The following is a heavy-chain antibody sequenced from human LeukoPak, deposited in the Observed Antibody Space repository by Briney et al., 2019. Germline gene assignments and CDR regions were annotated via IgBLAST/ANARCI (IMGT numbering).Heavy chain of an antibody. J-gene: IGHJ4*02. CDR2: INPNSGGT. Sequence: GASVKVSCKASGYTFTSYYMHWVRQAPGQGLEWMGWINPNSGGTNYAQKFQGRVTMTRDTSISTAYMEVSRLRSDDTAVYCCARGYLAIGEARPGNYWGQGTLVTVSS. V-gene: IGHV1-2*02. D-gene: IGHD4-17*01. CDR1: GYTFTSYY. CDR3: ARGYLAIGEARPGNY.